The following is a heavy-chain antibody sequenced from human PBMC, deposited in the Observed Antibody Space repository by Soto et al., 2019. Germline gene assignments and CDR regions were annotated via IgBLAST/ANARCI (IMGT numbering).Heavy chain of an antibody. V-gene: IGHV4-31*03. J-gene: IGHJ6*02. CDR3: ASWSGYYYYYGMDV. Sequence: NPSETLSLTCTVSGGSISSGGYYWSWIRQHPGKGLEWIGYIYYSGSTYYNPSLKSRVTISVDTSKNQFSLKLSSVTAADTAVYYCASWSGYYYYYGMDVWGQGTTVTV. CDR1: GGSISSGGYY. CDR2: IYYSGST. D-gene: IGHD3-3*01.